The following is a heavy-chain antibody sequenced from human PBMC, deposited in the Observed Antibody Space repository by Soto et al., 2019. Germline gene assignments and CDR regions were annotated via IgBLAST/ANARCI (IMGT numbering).Heavy chain of an antibody. D-gene: IGHD3-22*01. J-gene: IGHJ4*02. Sequence: QVQLVQSGPEVKKPGSSVRVSCKASGGTFSTYAISWVRQAPGQGLEWMGGIIPIFDTPNYAQNFQGRITLTXXXSXXTAYMELSSLRSGDTAVYYCARGGLETYKYDTSGYPFNFDYWGQGTLITVSS. CDR2: IIPIFDTP. V-gene: IGHV1-69*05. CDR3: ARGGLETYKYDTSGYPFNFDY. CDR1: GGTFSTYA.